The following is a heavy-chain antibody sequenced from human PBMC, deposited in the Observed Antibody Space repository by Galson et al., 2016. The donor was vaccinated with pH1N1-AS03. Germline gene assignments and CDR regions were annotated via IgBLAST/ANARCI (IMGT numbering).Heavy chain of an antibody. D-gene: IGHD1-7*01. J-gene: IGHJ3*02. CDR1: GFTFSNSN. CDR3: ARENWNYVALDI. V-gene: IGHV3-48*02. Sequence: SLRLSCAGSGFTFSNSNMNWVRQAPGKGLEWVSYIRRGSGTIYHADAVKGRFTTSRDRTSLPLQMNSLRDEDTAVYYCARENWNYVALDIWGQGTMVTVSS. CDR2: IRRGSGTI.